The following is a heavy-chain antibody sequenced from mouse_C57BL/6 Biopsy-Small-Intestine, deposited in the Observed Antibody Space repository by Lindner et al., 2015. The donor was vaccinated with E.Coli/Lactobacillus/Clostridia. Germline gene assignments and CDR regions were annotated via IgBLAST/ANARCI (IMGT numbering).Heavy chain of an antibody. J-gene: IGHJ2*01. CDR2: IYPGDGDT. Sequence: VQLQESGAELVKPGASVKISCKASGYAFSSYWMNWVKQRPGKGPEWIGQIYPGDGDTDYNGKFKGKATLTADKSSSTAYMQLSSLTSEDSAVYFCARGERGDFDYWGQGTTLTVSS. CDR1: GYAFSSYW. V-gene: IGHV1-80*01. CDR3: ARGERGDFDY.